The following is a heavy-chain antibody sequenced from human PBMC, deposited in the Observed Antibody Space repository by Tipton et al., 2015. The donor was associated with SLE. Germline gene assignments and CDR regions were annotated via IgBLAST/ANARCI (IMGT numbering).Heavy chain of an antibody. CDR2: ISGSGGST. Sequence: GSLRLSCAASGFTFSSYAMSWVRQAPGKGLEWVSAISGSGGSTYYADSVKGRFTISRDNSKNTLYLQMNSLRAEDTAVYYCARRWYSSSWGLDYWGQRTLVTVAS. CDR1: GFTFSSYA. D-gene: IGHD6-13*01. CDR3: ARRWYSSSWGLDY. J-gene: IGHJ4*02. V-gene: IGHV3-23*01.